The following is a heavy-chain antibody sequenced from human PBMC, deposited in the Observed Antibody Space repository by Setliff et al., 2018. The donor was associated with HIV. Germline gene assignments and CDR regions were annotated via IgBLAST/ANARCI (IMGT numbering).Heavy chain of an antibody. Sequence: NPSETLSLTCTVSGGTISSSSYYWGWIRQPPGKGLEWIGSVYYSGTTYYNPSLESRVTISVDTSKNQFSLELSSVTAADTAVYYCASGYGSGSYPGDWGQGTLVTVSS. CDR2: VYYSGTT. J-gene: IGHJ4*02. D-gene: IGHD3-10*01. V-gene: IGHV4-39*07. CDR3: ASGYGSGSYPGD. CDR1: GGTISSSSYY.